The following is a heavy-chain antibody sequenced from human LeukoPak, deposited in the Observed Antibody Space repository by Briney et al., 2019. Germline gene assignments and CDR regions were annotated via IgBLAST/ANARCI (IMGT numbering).Heavy chain of an antibody. J-gene: IGHJ6*02. D-gene: IGHD3-9*01. Sequence: GGSLRLSCAASGFTFSSYSMNWVRQAPGKGLEWVSSISSSSSYIYYADSVKGRFTISRDNAKNSLYLQMNSLRAEDTAVYYCARDPKRVLRYFERAYGMDVWGQGTTVTVSS. CDR3: ARDPKRVLRYFERAYGMDV. CDR2: ISSSSSYI. V-gene: IGHV3-21*01. CDR1: GFTFSSYS.